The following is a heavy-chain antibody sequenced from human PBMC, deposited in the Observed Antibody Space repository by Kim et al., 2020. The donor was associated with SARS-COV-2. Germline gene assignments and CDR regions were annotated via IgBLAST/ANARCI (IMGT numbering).Heavy chain of an antibody. D-gene: IGHD5-12*01. J-gene: IGHJ4*02. Sequence: DRVTGRFTNSRDNSKNTLYLQMNRLRTEDTALYYCARDRMATSYWVDYWGQGTLVTVSS. CDR3: ARDRMATSYWVDY. V-gene: IGHV3-43*01.